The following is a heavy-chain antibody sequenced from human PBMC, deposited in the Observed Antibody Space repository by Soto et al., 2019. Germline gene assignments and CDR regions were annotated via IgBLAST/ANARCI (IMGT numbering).Heavy chain of an antibody. CDR1: GGSISSGDYY. D-gene: IGHD3-10*01. Sequence: PSETLSLTCTVSGGSISSGDYYWSWIRQPPGKGLEWIGYIYYSGSTYYNPSLKSRVTISVDTSKNQFSLKLSSVTAADTAVYYCARSGSYYGSGSKQPNHFDYWGQGTLVTVS. J-gene: IGHJ4*02. V-gene: IGHV4-30-4*01. CDR2: IYYSGST. CDR3: ARSGSYYGSGSKQPNHFDY.